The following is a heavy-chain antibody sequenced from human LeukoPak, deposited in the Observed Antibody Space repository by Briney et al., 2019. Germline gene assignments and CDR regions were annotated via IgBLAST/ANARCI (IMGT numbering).Heavy chain of an antibody. V-gene: IGHV3-21*01. CDR2: ISSSSSYI. Sequence: PGGSLRLSCAASGFTFSSYSMNWVRQAPGKGLEWVSSISSSSSYIYYADSVKGRFTISRDNAKNSLYLQMNSLRAEDTAVYYCASGGGYYDSSGYYIEQDAFDIWGQGTMVTVSS. CDR3: ASGGGYYDSSGYYIEQDAFDI. D-gene: IGHD3-22*01. CDR1: GFTFSSYS. J-gene: IGHJ3*02.